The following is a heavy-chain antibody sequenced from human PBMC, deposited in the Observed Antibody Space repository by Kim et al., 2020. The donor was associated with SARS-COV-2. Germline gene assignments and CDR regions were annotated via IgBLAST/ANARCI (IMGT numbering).Heavy chain of an antibody. D-gene: IGHD4-17*01. J-gene: IGHJ3*02. Sequence: GGSLRLSCAASGFTVSSNYMSWVRQAPGKGLEWVSVIYSGGSTYYADSVKGRFTISRDNSKNTLYLQMNSLRAEDTAVYYCARDSYGDPLLAFDIWGQGTMVTVSS. V-gene: IGHV3-53*01. CDR2: IYSGGST. CDR3: ARDSYGDPLLAFDI. CDR1: GFTVSSNY.